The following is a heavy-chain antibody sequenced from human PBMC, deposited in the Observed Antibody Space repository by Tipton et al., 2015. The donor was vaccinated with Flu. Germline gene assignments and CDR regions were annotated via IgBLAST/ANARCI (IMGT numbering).Heavy chain of an antibody. CDR3: TPGRWDGDDY. Sequence: TLSLTCTVFGGSIGSSTYYWGWIRQPPGKGLEWIGSLYDSGITYYNPSLKSRVTISLDTSKNQFSLKLISVTAADTAVYYCTPGRWDGDDYWGQGTLVTVSS. V-gene: IGHV4-39*07. D-gene: IGHD1-26*01. J-gene: IGHJ4*02. CDR1: GGSIGSSTYY. CDR2: LYDSGIT.